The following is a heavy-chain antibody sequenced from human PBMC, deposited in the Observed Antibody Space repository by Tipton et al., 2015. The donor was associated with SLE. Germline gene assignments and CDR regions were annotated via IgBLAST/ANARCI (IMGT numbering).Heavy chain of an antibody. CDR1: GFTFSSHA. CDR3: AKDGGSGHFRPFDY. D-gene: IGHD3-10*01. V-gene: IGHV3-23*01. Sequence: SLRLSCAASGFTFSSHAMSWVRQAPGKGLEWVSGISGSGDYTYYVDSLMGRFTISRDNSKNTLYLQMNSLRAEDTALYYCAKDGGSGHFRPFDYWGQGTLVTVSS. J-gene: IGHJ4*02. CDR2: ISGSGDYT.